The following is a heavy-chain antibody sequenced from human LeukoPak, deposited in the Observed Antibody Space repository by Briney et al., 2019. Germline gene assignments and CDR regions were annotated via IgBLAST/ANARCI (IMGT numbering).Heavy chain of an antibody. V-gene: IGHV4-39*01. CDR3: ARSGSGSYLFDY. D-gene: IGHD3-10*01. J-gene: IGHJ4*02. CDR1: GGSISGSSYY. CDR2: IYYSGST. Sequence: SETLSLSCTVSGGSISGSSYYWGWIRQPPGKGLEWIGSIYYSGSTYYNPSLKSRVTISVDTSKNQFSLKLSSVTAADTAVSYCARSGSGSYLFDYWGQGTLVTVSS.